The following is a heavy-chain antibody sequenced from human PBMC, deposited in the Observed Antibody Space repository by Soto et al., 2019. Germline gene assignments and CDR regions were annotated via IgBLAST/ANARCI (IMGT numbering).Heavy chain of an antibody. D-gene: IGHD5-12*01. J-gene: IGHJ4*02. Sequence: SETLSLTCTVSGVSITSYFWSWIRQTPGKGPDWIASISFSGATYSNPSLKGRAALSADTTENHLSLTLISVRSADTAVYFCARGRRDGYRLCFESWGQGNQVTVSS. CDR1: GVSITSYF. CDR2: ISFSGAT. V-gene: IGHV4-59*01. CDR3: ARGRRDGYRLCFES.